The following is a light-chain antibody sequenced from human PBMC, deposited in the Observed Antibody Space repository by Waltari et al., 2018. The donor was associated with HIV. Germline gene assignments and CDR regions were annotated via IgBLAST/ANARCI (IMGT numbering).Light chain of an antibody. CDR2: EVT. CDR1: SSDVGSYNL. Sequence: QSALTQPASVSGSPGQSITISCTGTSSDVGSYNLVSWYQQHPGRAPKLMIYEVTKRPSGVSNRFSASKSGNTASLTISGLQAEDEADYYCCSFAGSSTLFFGGGTKLTVL. CDR3: CSFAGSSTLF. J-gene: IGLJ2*01. V-gene: IGLV2-23*02.